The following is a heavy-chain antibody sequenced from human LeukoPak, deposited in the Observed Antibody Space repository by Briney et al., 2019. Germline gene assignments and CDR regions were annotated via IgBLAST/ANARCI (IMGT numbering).Heavy chain of an antibody. V-gene: IGHV3-23*01. CDR3: AKDQEAIAVAGRVEDY. CDR1: GFTFSSYA. Sequence: SGGSLRLSCAAPGFTFSSYAMSWVRKAPGKGLEWVSAISGSGGSTYYADSVKGRYTISRDNSKNTLYLQMNSLRAEDTAVYYCAKDQEAIAVAGRVEDYWGQGTLVTVSS. CDR2: ISGSGGST. J-gene: IGHJ4*02. D-gene: IGHD6-19*01.